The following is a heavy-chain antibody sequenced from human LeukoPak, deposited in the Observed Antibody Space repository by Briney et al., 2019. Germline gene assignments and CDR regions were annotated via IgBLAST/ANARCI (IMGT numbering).Heavy chain of an antibody. D-gene: IGHD3-16*01. CDR1: GFTLNSYP. CDR2: ISYDGYTT. Sequence: GTSLRLPCAASGFTLNSYPMHWVRQAPGKGLEWLAVISYDGYTTLHADSVKGRFTISRDDSRDTLYLQMNSLRSEDTAVYYCARDPRRGSPDYFDYWGQGTLVTVST. CDR3: ARDPRRGSPDYFDY. V-gene: IGHV3-30*04. J-gene: IGHJ4*02.